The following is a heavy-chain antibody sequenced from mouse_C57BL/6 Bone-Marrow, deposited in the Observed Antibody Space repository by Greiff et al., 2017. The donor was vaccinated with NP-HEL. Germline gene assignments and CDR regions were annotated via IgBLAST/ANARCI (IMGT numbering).Heavy chain of an antibody. D-gene: IGHD2-1*01. J-gene: IGHJ2*01. CDR1: GFTFSSYA. CDR3: ARDGDYYGNYGADY. CDR2: ISAGGSYT. V-gene: IGHV5-4*01. Sequence: EVHLVESGGGLVKPGGSLKLSCAASGFTFSSYAMSWVRQTPEKRLEWVATISAGGSYTYYPDNVKGRFTISRDNAKNNLYLQMSHLKSEDTAMYYCARDGDYYGNYGADYWGQGTTLTVSS.